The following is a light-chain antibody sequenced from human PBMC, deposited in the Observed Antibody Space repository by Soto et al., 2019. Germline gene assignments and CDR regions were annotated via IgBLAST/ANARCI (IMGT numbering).Light chain of an antibody. Sequence: QSALTQPPSASGSPGQSAAISCTGTSSDVGGYNYVSWYQQHPGKAPKLMIYEVNQRPSGVPDRFSGSKSGNTASLTVSGLQAEDEADYYCSSYAGSSNVFGTGTKLTVL. CDR1: SSDVGGYNY. CDR3: SSYAGSSNV. V-gene: IGLV2-8*01. J-gene: IGLJ1*01. CDR2: EVN.